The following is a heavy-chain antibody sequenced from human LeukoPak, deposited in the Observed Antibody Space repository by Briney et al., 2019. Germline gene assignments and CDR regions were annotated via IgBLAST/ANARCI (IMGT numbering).Heavy chain of an antibody. Sequence: SETPSLTCTVSGGSISSYYWSWIRQPAGKGLEWIGRIYTSGSTNYNPSLKSRVTMSVDTSKNQFSLKLSSVTAADTAVYYCARDQDYGGNSDNRNYYYYYMDVWGKGTTVTVSS. CDR2: IYTSGST. J-gene: IGHJ6*03. CDR1: GGSISSYY. D-gene: IGHD4-23*01. V-gene: IGHV4-4*07. CDR3: ARDQDYGGNSDNRNYYYYYMDV.